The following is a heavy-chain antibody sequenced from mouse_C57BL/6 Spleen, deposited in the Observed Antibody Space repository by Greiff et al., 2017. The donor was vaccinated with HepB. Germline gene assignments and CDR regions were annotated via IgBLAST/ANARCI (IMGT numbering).Heavy chain of an antibody. Sequence: QVQLQQPGAELVKPGASVKLSCKASGYTFTSYWMHWVKQRPGQGLEWIGMIHPNSGSTNYNEKFKSKATLTVDKSSSTAYMQLSSLTSEDSAVYYCARGEDYGSSYLYYFDYWGQGTTLTVSS. D-gene: IGHD1-1*01. J-gene: IGHJ2*01. V-gene: IGHV1-64*01. CDR3: ARGEDYGSSYLYYFDY. CDR2: IHPNSGST. CDR1: GYTFTSYW.